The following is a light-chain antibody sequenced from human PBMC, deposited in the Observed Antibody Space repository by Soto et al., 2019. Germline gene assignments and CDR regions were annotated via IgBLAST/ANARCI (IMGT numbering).Light chain of an antibody. Sequence: QSVLTQPPSVSGAPGQRVTISCTGSSSNIGAGYDVHWYQQLPGTAPKLLIYGNNNRPSGVPDRFSGSKSGTSASLAITGLQAEDEADYYCQSYDSSLSGFYVFGSGTKHRP. CDR3: QSYDSSLSGFYV. V-gene: IGLV1-40*01. CDR1: SSNIGAGYD. J-gene: IGLJ1*01. CDR2: GNN.